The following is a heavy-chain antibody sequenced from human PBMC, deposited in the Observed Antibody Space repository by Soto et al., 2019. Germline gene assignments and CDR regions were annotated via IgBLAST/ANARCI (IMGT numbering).Heavy chain of an antibody. D-gene: IGHD5-18*01. CDR2: IYPGDSDT. J-gene: IGHJ6*02. Sequence: GESLKISCKGSGYSFTSYWIGWVRQMPGKGLEWMGIIYPGDSDTRYSPSFQGQVTISADKSISTAYLQWSSLKASDTAMYYCARQSDSYGSFYYYGMDVWGQGTTVTVSS. CDR3: ARQSDSYGSFYYYGMDV. V-gene: IGHV5-51*01. CDR1: GYSFTSYW.